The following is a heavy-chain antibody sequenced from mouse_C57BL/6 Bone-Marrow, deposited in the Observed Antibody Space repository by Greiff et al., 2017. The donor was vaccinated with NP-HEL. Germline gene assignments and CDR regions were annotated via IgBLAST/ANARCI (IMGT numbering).Heavy chain of an antibody. V-gene: IGHV1-59*01. CDR1: GYTFTSYW. CDR3: ARSHLYYGGSSYLYWDFDV. J-gene: IGHJ1*03. CDR2: IDPSDGFT. D-gene: IGHD1-1*01. Sequence: QVQLQQPGAELVRPGTSVKLSCKASGYTFTSYWMHWVKQRPGQGLEWIGVIDPSDGFTNYNQKFKGQATFTVNTTSSTDYMKRRSLTSEDSAVYYCARSHLYYGGSSYLYWDFDVGGRGTTVTVSS.